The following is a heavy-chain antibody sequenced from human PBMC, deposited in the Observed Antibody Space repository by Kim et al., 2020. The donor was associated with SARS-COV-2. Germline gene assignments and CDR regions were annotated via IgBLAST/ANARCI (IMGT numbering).Heavy chain of an antibody. CDR1: GGSFSGYY. J-gene: IGHJ4*02. CDR3: ARHPGIAAPDC. CDR2: INHSGST. Sequence: SETLSLTCAVYGGSFSGYYWSWIRQPPGKGLEWIGEINHSGSTNYNPSLKSRVTISVDTSKNQFSLKLSSVTAADTAVYYCARHPGIAAPDCWGQGTLVTVSS. V-gene: IGHV4-34*01. D-gene: IGHD6-13*01.